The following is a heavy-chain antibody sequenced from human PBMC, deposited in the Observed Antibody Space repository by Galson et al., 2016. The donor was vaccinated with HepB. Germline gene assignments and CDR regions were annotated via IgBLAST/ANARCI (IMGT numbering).Heavy chain of an antibody. J-gene: IGHJ4*02. CDR2: ITATSSHI. Sequence: SLRLSCAASAFTFTTYSMHWVRQAPGKGLEWVSSITATSSHIYYATSVKGRFTISRDNAKNSLYLQMKSLRAKDTAVYYCTRDLATTSHFDHWGQGSLVTVSP. CDR3: TRDLATTSHFDH. V-gene: IGHV3-21*01. D-gene: IGHD5-24*01. CDR1: AFTFTTYS.